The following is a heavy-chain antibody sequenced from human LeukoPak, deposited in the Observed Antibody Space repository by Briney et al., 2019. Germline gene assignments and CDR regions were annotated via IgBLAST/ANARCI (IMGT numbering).Heavy chain of an antibody. V-gene: IGHV1-8*01. CDR3: ARGRRSSGYLFDY. CDR1: GYTFTSYE. CDR2: MNPNSGNT. J-gene: IGHJ4*02. D-gene: IGHD3-22*01. Sequence: SVKVSCKASGYTFTSYEINWVRQATGKGLEWMGWMNPNSGNTGYAQKFQGRVTMTRNTSISTAYMELSSLRSEDTAVYYCARGRRSSGYLFDYWGQGTLVTVSS.